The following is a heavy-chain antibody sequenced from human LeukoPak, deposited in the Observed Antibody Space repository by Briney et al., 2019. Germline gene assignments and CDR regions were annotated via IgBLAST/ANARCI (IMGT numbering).Heavy chain of an antibody. V-gene: IGHV3-13*04. Sequence: GGSLRLSCAVSGFTFSMYDMHWVRQVTGKGLEWVSGIRSAGDTNYAGSVKGRFTISRENSKNSLYLQVSSLRAGATALYYCARQSRLNTFAYWGQGILVTVSS. J-gene: IGHJ4*02. CDR2: IRSAGDT. CDR1: GFTFSMYD. CDR3: ARQSRLNTFAY.